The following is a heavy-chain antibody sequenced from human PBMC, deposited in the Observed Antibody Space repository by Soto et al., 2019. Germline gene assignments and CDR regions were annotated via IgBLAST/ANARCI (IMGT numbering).Heavy chain of an antibody. V-gene: IGHV4-4*02. Sequence: QVQLQESGPGLVKPSGTLSLTCAVSGGSISSSNWWSWVRQPPGKELEWIGEIYHSGSTNYNPSLKSRVTISVDKSKNQFSLKLSSVTAADTAVYYCAIFGIGYSYGRSYYYYGMDVWGQGTTVTVSS. CDR2: IYHSGST. CDR3: AIFGIGYSYGRSYYYYGMDV. D-gene: IGHD5-18*01. CDR1: GGSISSSNW. J-gene: IGHJ6*02.